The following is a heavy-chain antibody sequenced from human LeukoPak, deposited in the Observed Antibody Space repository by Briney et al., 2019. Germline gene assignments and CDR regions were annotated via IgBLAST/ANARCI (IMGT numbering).Heavy chain of an antibody. CDR2: ISSSGSTI. J-gene: IGHJ4*02. CDR3: ARDQWSAAGPYYFDY. D-gene: IGHD6-13*01. CDR1: GFTFSDYY. Sequence: GGSLRLSCAASGFTFSDYYMSWIRQAPGKGLEWVSYISSSGSTIYYADSVKGRFTIPRDNAKNSLYLQMNSLRAEDTAVYYCARDQWSAAGPYYFDYWGQGTLVTVSS. V-gene: IGHV3-11*01.